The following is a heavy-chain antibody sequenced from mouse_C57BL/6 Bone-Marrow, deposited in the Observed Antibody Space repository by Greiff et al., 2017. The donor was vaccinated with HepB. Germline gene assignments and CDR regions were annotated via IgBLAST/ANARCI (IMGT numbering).Heavy chain of an antibody. Sequence: VQLQQPGTELVKPGASVKLSCKASGYTFTSYWMHWVKQRPGQGLEWIGNINPSNGGTNYNEKFKSKATLTVDKSSSTAYMQLSSLTSEDSAVYYCARWLITTVYAMDYWGQGTSVTVSS. CDR3: ARWLITTVYAMDY. V-gene: IGHV1-53*01. CDR2: INPSNGGT. CDR1: GYTFTSYW. J-gene: IGHJ4*01. D-gene: IGHD1-1*01.